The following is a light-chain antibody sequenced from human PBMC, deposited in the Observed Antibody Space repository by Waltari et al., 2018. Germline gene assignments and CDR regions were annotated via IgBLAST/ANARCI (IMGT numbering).Light chain of an antibody. CDR3: QQFTSWSPAT. J-gene: IGKJ4*01. V-gene: IGKV3-15*01. Sequence: EIVMTQSPATLSVSPGEGATLSCRASKSISNNLAWYQQKPGQAPRLLIYYASTRASGVPARFSGGGSGTYFTLTISSLQSEDFAVYYCQQFTSWSPATFGGGTKVEMK. CDR2: YAS. CDR1: KSISNN.